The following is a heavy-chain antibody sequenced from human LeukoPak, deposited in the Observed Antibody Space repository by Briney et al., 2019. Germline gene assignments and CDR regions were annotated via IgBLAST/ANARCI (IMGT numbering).Heavy chain of an antibody. D-gene: IGHD3-3*01. J-gene: IGHJ6*04. CDR1: GGTFSDYA. Sequence: SVKVSCKAFGGTFSDYALNWVRQAPGQGLEWMGVFIPILGTANSTQRFQDRVTVTADISTNTVYMELSSLRSEDTAVYFCAGIPVFGVVLHQEPVWGKGTTVTVSS. V-gene: IGHV1-69*10. CDR2: FIPILGTA. CDR3: AGIPVFGVVLHQEPV.